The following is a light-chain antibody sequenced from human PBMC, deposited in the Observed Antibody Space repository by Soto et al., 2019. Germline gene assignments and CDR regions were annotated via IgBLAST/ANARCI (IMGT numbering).Light chain of an antibody. Sequence: EIVLTQSPGTLSLSPGKRATLSCRASQSVTNSYLAWYQHKPGQAPRLLIYGASSRATGIPDRFSGSGSGTDFTLTISRLEPQDFAVYYCQQYGSSPITFGQGTRLEIK. V-gene: IGKV3-20*01. CDR3: QQYGSSPIT. J-gene: IGKJ5*01. CDR2: GAS. CDR1: QSVTNSY.